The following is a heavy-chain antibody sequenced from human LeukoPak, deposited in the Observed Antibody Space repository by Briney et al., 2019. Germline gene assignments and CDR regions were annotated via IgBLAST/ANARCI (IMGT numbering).Heavy chain of an antibody. J-gene: IGHJ4*02. CDR2: IYATGRT. V-gene: IGHV4-4*08. D-gene: IGHD2-15*01. CDR1: GGSISNHY. Sequence: SETLSLTCTVSGGSISNHYCSWIRQPPGKGLEWIGFIYATGRTDYNPSLTSRATVSVDMSNYQFSLELTSVTAADTAMYYCARYFEVAGRWYLDYWGQGTLVTVSS. CDR3: ARYFEVAGRWYLDY.